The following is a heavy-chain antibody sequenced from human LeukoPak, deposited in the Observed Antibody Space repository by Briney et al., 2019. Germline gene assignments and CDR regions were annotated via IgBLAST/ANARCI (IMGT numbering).Heavy chain of an antibody. CDR2: INPNSGGT. CDR1: GYTFTGYF. Sequence: ASVKVSCKASGYTFTGYFIHWLRQAPGQGLEWMGWINPNSGGTNYAQKFQGRVTMTRDTSISTAYMELSSLRSEDTAVYYCASRAYGMDVWGQGTTVTVSS. CDR3: ASRAYGMDV. D-gene: IGHD3-10*01. V-gene: IGHV1-2*02. J-gene: IGHJ6*02.